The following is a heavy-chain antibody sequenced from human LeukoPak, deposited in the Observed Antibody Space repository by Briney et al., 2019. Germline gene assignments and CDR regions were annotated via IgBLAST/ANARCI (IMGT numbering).Heavy chain of an antibody. V-gene: IGHV4-34*01. CDR2: INLRGST. J-gene: IGHJ6*03. D-gene: IGHD3-22*01. CDR1: GGSFNDYY. Sequence: PSETLSLTCAVYGGSFNDYYWNWIRQPPGKGLEWIGEINLRGSTTYNPSLKSRVTISLDESKNQFSLKLSSVTAADTAVYYCARLTYDSSGYLYYYYYYTDVWGKGTTVTVSS. CDR3: ARLTYDSSGYLYYYYYYTDV.